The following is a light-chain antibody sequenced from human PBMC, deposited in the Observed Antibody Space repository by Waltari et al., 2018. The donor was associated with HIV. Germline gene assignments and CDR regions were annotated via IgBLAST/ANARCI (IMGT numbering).Light chain of an antibody. V-gene: IGLV2-14*03. CDR2: EVS. CDR1: NNDIGSYNY. J-gene: IGLJ2*01. CDR3: SSYTSSITVI. Sequence: QSALTQPASVSGSYGQSITISCTGTNNDIGSYNYVSWYQQHPDRAPKLLISEVSNRPSGISDRFSGPKSGNTASLTISRLQAEDEAHYYCSSYTSSITVIFGGGTQVTV.